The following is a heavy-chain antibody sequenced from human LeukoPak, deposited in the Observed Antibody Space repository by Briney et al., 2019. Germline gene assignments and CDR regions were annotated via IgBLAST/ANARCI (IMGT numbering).Heavy chain of an antibody. CDR3: ARDRGIVATIADYYYYGMDV. V-gene: IGHV4-59*01. CDR2: IYYSGST. D-gene: IGHD5-12*01. J-gene: IGHJ6*02. CDR1: GGSISSYY. Sequence: SETLSLTCTVSGGSISSYYWSWIRQPPGKGLEWIGYIYYSGSTNYNPSLKSRVTISVDTSKNQFSLKLSSVTAADTAVYHCARDRGIVATIADYYYYGMDVWGQGTTVTVSS.